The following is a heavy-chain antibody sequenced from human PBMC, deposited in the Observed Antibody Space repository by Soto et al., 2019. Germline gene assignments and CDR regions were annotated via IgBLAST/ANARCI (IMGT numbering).Heavy chain of an antibody. V-gene: IGHV3-33*01. Sequence: QVQLVESGGGVVQPGRSLRLSCAASGFTFSNYGMHWVRQAPGKGLEWVAVILNDGSNRYHADSVKDRFTISRDNSKNTLYLQMNSPRAEDTAGYYCARDDEYSGNGMDVWGQGTTVTVS. CDR3: ARDDEYSGNGMDV. CDR1: GFTFSNYG. J-gene: IGHJ6*02. CDR2: ILNDGSNR. D-gene: IGHD3-10*01.